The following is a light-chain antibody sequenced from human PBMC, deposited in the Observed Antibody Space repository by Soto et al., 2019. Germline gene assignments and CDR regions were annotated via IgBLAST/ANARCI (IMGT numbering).Light chain of an antibody. CDR2: LGS. CDR3: MQALQTPRFT. Sequence: DIVMTQSPLSLPVTPGEPASISCRSSQSLLHSDGYNYLDWYLQKPGQSPQLLIYLGSNRASGVPDRFSGSGSGTAFTLKLGRVEAEDVGVYYCMQALQTPRFTFGPGTKVAIK. CDR1: QSLLHSDGYNY. J-gene: IGKJ3*01. V-gene: IGKV2-28*01.